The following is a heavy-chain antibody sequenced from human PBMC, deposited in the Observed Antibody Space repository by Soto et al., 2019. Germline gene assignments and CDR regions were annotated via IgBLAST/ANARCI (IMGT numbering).Heavy chain of an antibody. Sequence: VASVKVSCKASGYTFTSYYMHWVRQAPGQGLEWMGIINPSGGSTSYAQKFQGRVTMTRDTSTSTVYMELSSLRSEDTAVYYCAKSRAVAGTVNWFDPWGQGTLVTVSS. CDR2: INPSGGST. D-gene: IGHD6-19*01. CDR3: AKSRAVAGTVNWFDP. CDR1: GYTFTSYY. J-gene: IGHJ5*02. V-gene: IGHV1-46*01.